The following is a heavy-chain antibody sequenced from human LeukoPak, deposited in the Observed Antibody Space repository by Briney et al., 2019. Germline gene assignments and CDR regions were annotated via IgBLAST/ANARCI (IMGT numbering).Heavy chain of an antibody. D-gene: IGHD2-2*01. CDR1: GFTFSWYG. J-gene: IGHJ5*02. CDR3: AKDLFGYCSSTSCYPHNWFDP. Sequence: GGSRRRCCAASGFTFSWYGMHWVRQAPGKGLEWGAFLRYDGSNKYYADSVKGRFTISRDNSKNTLYLQMNSLRAEDTAVYYCAKDLFGYCSSTSCYPHNWFDPWGQGTLVTVSS. CDR2: LRYDGSNK. V-gene: IGHV3-30*02.